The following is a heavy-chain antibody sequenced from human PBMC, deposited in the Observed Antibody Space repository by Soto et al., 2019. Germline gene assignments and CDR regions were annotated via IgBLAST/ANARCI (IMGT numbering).Heavy chain of an antibody. CDR1: GFTFSNAW. Sequence: GGSLRLSCAASGFTFSNAWMNWVRQAPGKGLEWVGRIKSKTDGGTTDYAAPVKGRFTISRDDSKNTLYLQMNSLKTEDTAVYYCTTDLVVMGGYDSYWGQGTLVTVSS. CDR3: TTDLVVMGGYDSY. V-gene: IGHV3-15*07. J-gene: IGHJ4*02. CDR2: IKSKTDGGTT. D-gene: IGHD5-12*01.